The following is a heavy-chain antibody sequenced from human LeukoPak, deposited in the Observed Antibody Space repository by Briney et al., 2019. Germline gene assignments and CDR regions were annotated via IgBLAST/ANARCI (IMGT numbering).Heavy chain of an antibody. Sequence: GGSLRLSCAASGFTFSSYAMSWVRQAPGKGLKWVSAISGSGGSTYYADSVKGRFTISRDNSKNTLYLQMNSLRAEDTAVYYWAKDSFPFIPAAENWFDPWGQGTLVTVSS. CDR3: AKDSFPFIPAAENWFDP. V-gene: IGHV3-23*01. D-gene: IGHD2-2*01. CDR2: ISGSGGST. CDR1: GFTFSSYA. J-gene: IGHJ5*02.